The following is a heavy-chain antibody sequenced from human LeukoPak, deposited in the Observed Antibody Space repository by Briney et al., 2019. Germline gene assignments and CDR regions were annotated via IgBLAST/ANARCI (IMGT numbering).Heavy chain of an antibody. CDR2: IIPIFGTA. CDR1: GGTFSSYA. Sequence: SVKVSCKASGGTFSSYAISWVRQAPGQGLEWMGGIIPIFGTANYAQKFQGRVTVTTDESTSTAYVELSSLRSEDTAVYYCARAATQYCSSTSCYLNYWGQGTLVTVSS. D-gene: IGHD2-2*01. J-gene: IGHJ4*02. CDR3: ARAATQYCSSTSCYLNY. V-gene: IGHV1-69*05.